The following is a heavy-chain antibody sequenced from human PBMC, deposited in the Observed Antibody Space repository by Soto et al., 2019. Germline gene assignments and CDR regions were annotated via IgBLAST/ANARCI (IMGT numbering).Heavy chain of an antibody. CDR1: GYTFTSYG. J-gene: IGHJ6*02. V-gene: IGHV1-18*01. D-gene: IGHD2-15*01. CDR2: ISAYNGNT. Sequence: QVQLVQSGAEVKKPGASVKVSCQASGYTFTSYGISWVRQAPGQGLEWLGWISAYNGNTNYAPQLQGRVTMTTDTSTSTAYMELRSLRSDDTAVYYCARGVVVALHYYYGMDVWGQGTTVTVSS. CDR3: ARGVVVALHYYYGMDV.